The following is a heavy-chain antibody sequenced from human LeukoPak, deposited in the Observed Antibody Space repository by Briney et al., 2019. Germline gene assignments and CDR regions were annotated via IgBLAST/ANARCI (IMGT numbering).Heavy chain of an antibody. V-gene: IGHV3-11*01. D-gene: IGHD6-6*01. CDR1: GFTFSDYY. CDR3: ARSRYSSSSRSRNFDY. CDR2: ISSSGSTI. Sequence: GGSLRLSCAASGFTFSDYYMSWIRQAPGKGLEWVSYISSSGSTIYYADSVKGRFTISRDNAKNSLYLQMNSLRAEDTAVYYCARSRYSSSSRSRNFDYWGQGTLVTVSS. J-gene: IGHJ4*02.